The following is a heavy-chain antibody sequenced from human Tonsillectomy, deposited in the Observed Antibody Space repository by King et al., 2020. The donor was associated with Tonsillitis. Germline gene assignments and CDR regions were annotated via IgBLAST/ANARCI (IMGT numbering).Heavy chain of an antibody. J-gene: IGHJ4*02. CDR1: GFTYSTYG. CDR3: AKEGENDSSGAFDY. D-gene: IGHD3-22*01. CDR2: IRYDGSNK. Sequence: QLVQSGGGVVQPGGPLRLSCAASGFTYSTYGMHWVRQAPGKGLEWVAFIRYDGSNKYYADSVKGRFTISRDNSKNTLFLQMNSLRAEDTAVYYCAKEGENDSSGAFDYWGQGTLVTVSS. V-gene: IGHV3-30*02.